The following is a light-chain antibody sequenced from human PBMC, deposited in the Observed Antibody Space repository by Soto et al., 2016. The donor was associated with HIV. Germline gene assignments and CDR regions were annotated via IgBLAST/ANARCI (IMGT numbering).Light chain of an antibody. J-gene: IGKJ1*01. CDR1: QSITSY. CDR2: AAS. Sequence: DIQMTQSPPSLSAFVGDRVTITCRTSQSITSYLNWYQQIPGKAPKLLIYAASSLQSGVPSRFSGSGSGTDFTLTISSLQPEDFATYYCQQANNFPWTFGQGTKVEIK. CDR3: QQANNFPWT. V-gene: IGKV1-39*01.